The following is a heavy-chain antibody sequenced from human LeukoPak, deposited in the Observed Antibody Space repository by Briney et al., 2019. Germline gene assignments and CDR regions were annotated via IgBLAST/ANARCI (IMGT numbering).Heavy chain of an antibody. J-gene: IGHJ4*02. CDR2: IKQDGSEK. D-gene: IGHD2-15*01. Sequence: PGGSLRLSCAASGFTFSSYWMSWVRQAPGKGLEWVANIKQDGSEKYYVDSVKGRFTISRDNAKNSLYLQMNSLRAEDTAVYYCARLGLLSRNWFDYWGQGTLVTVSS. V-gene: IGHV3-7*01. CDR1: GFTFSSYW. CDR3: ARLGLLSRNWFDY.